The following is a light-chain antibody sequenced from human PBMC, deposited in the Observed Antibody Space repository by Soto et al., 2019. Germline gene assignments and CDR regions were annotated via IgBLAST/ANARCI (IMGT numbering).Light chain of an antibody. J-gene: IGKJ5*01. V-gene: IGKV3-20*01. Sequence: EIVLTQSPGTLSLSPGERATLSCRASQFVSSRLAWYQEKPGQVPRLLIYGASNRAAGIPDRFSGSGSGTDFTLTVSRLEPEDFAMYYCQQYHWAPDTFGQGTRLEI. CDR1: QFVSSR. CDR3: QQYHWAPDT. CDR2: GAS.